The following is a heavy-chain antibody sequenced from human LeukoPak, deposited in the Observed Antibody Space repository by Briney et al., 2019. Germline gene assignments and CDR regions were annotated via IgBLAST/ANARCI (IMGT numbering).Heavy chain of an antibody. CDR1: GFTFSSYW. CDR3: ARALASTAGTFDY. D-gene: IGHD6-13*01. J-gene: IGHJ4*02. V-gene: IGHV3-23*01. Sequence: PGGSLRLSCAASGFTFSSYWMNWVRQAPGKGLEWVSAISGSGGSTYYADSVKGRFTISRDNSKNTLYLQMNSLRAEDTAVYYCARALASTAGTFDYWGQGTLVTVSS. CDR2: ISGSGGST.